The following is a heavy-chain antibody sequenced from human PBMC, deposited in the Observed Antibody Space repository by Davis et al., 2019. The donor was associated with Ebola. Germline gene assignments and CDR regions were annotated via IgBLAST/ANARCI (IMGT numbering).Heavy chain of an antibody. Sequence: GESLKISCKASGYSFTNYWIAWVRQMPGKGLEWVGIIYPDDSDTRYSPSFQGQVTISADKSISTAYLQWSSLKASDTAMYYFARLKIWRVLTHFAMDVWGQGTMVTVS. D-gene: IGHD2-21*02. CDR2: IYPDDSDT. CDR1: GYSFTNYW. V-gene: IGHV5-51*01. CDR3: ARLKIWRVLTHFAMDV. J-gene: IGHJ6*02.